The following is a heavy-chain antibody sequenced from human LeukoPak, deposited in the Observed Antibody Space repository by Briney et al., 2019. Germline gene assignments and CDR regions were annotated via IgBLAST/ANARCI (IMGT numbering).Heavy chain of an antibody. D-gene: IGHD5-12*01. CDR3: TTEAIYSGYESFSR. V-gene: IGHV3-15*01. CDR1: GFAFSDTW. J-gene: IGHJ3*01. CDR2: IKSKANGETT. Sequence: PGGSLRLSCAASGFAFSDTWMSWVRQAPGKGLEWVGQIKSKANGETTNYAAPVKGRFTISRDDSKNTLYLQMNSLKTEDTAVYYCTTEAIYSGYESFSRWGQGTMVTVSS.